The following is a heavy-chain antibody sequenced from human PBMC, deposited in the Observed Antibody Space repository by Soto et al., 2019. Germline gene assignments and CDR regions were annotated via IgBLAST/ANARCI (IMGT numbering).Heavy chain of an antibody. CDR2: INPILSMS. CDR1: GDTFTFYS. V-gene: IGHV1-69*02. J-gene: IGHJ4*02. Sequence: QVQLVQSGAEVKKTGSSVRVSCKASGDTFTFYSINWVRQAPGLGLEWMGRINPILSMSNYAQRFQGSVTMTADKFTSTAYMELRSLRSEDTAMYYCASSYGSGYRAFDYWGQGALVTVSS. CDR3: ASSYGSGYRAFDY. D-gene: IGHD3-10*01.